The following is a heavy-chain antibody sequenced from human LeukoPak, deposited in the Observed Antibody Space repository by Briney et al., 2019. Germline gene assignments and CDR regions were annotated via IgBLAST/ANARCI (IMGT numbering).Heavy chain of an antibody. V-gene: IGHV3-53*01. Sequence: GGSLRLSCAASGFTFSTYAMSWVRQAPGEGLAWVSVIYPGGSTYYEDSVKGRLTISRDNSKNTLYLQMNSLRAEDTAVYYCAREGKGRSFDYWGQGTPVTVSS. J-gene: IGHJ4*02. CDR2: IYPGGST. CDR3: AREGKGRSFDY. D-gene: IGHD1-26*01. CDR1: GFTFSTYA.